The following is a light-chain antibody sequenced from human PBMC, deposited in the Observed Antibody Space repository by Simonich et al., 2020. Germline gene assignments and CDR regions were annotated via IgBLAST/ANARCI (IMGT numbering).Light chain of an antibody. Sequence: DIVMTQSPDSLAVSLGERATINCKSSKSVLYSSNKKNYLAWYQKKPGQPPRLLIYWASNRESGVPDRFRGSGSGTDFTLTISSLQAEDVAVYYCQQYYSTPYTFGQGTKLEIK. CDR3: QQYYSTPYT. CDR2: WAS. J-gene: IGKJ2*01. V-gene: IGKV4-1*01. CDR1: KSVLYSSNKKNY.